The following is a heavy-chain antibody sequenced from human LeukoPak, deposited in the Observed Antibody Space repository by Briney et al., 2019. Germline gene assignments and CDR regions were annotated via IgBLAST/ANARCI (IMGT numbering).Heavy chain of an antibody. CDR2: IYYSGST. J-gene: IGHJ4*02. D-gene: IGHD3-22*01. Sequence: PSQTLSLTCTVSGGSISSGDYYWSWIRQPPGKGLEWIGYIYYSGSTYYNPSLKSRVTISVDTSKNQFSLKLSSVTAADTAVYYCARDLRITMIVVVITSGYFDYWGQGTLVTVSS. CDR3: ARDLRITMIVVVITSGYFDY. CDR1: GGSISSGDYY. V-gene: IGHV4-30-4*01.